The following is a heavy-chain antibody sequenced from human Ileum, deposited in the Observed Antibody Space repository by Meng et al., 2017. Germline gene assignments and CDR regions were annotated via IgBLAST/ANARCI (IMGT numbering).Heavy chain of an antibody. V-gene: IGHV3-66*02. CDR2: IYGDGST. Sequence: GRSLRLSCAASGFSVSNYYMTWVRQAPGEGLEWVSAIYGDGSTFYADSVKGRFTLSSDNSKNTLYLQMSSLREEDTALYYCATGGHFYGTWGQGTMVTVSS. CDR1: GFSVSNYY. J-gene: IGHJ3*01. CDR3: ATGGHFYGT. D-gene: IGHD2/OR15-2a*01.